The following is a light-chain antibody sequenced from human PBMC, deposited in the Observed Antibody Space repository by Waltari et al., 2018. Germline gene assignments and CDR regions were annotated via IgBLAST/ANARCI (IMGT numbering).Light chain of an antibody. J-gene: IGKJ5*01. V-gene: IGKV3-11*01. Sequence: EIVLTQSPATLSLSPGERATLSCRASQSVSRYLAWYQHKPGQAPRLLIYDASNRAIGIPARFSGSGSGTDFTLTISSLEPEDFAVYYCQQRSSWPRITFGQGTRLEIK. CDR3: QQRSSWPRIT. CDR1: QSVSRY. CDR2: DAS.